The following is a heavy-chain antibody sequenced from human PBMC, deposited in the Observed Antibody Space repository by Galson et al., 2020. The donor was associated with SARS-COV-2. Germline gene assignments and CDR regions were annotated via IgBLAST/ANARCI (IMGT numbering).Heavy chain of an antibody. CDR2: IKQDGSEK. D-gene: IGHD6-13*01. V-gene: IGHV3-7*03. CDR3: ARVGSSSWYFDY. Sequence: GGSLRLSCAASGFTFNSYWMSWVRQAPGKGLEWVANIKQDGSEKYYVDSVKGRFTISRDNAKNSLYLQINSLRAEDTAVYYCARVGSSSWYFDYWGQGTLVTVSS. J-gene: IGHJ4*02. CDR1: GFTFNSYW.